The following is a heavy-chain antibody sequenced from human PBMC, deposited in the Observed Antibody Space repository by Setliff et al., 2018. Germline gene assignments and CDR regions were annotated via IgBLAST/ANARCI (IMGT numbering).Heavy chain of an antibody. CDR1: GGSISSSSYY. CDR2: IYHSGST. V-gene: IGHV4-39*07. CDR3: ARIGDGYNYYFDY. Sequence: SETLSLTCTVSGGSISSSSYYWGWIRQPPGKGLEWIGYIYHSGSTYYNPSLKSRVTMSVDSSKNQFSLKLSSVTAADTAVYYCARIGDGYNYYFDYWGQGTLVTVSS. J-gene: IGHJ4*02. D-gene: IGHD5-12*01.